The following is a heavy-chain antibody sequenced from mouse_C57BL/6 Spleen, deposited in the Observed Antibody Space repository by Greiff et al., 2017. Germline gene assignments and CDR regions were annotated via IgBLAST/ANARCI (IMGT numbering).Heavy chain of an antibody. Sequence: QVQLQQSGPELVKPGASVKISCKASGFAFSSSWMNWVKQRPGKGLEWIGRIYPGDGETNYTGKFKGTATLTADKSSSTAYMQLSSLTSEDSTVYFCARSYDGRAMDYWGQGTSVTVAS. J-gene: IGHJ4*01. D-gene: IGHD1-1*01. CDR1: GFAFSSSW. V-gene: IGHV1-82*01. CDR2: IYPGDGET. CDR3: ARSYDGRAMDY.